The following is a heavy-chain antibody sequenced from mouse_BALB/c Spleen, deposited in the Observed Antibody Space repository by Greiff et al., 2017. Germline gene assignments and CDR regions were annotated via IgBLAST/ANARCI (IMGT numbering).Heavy chain of an antibody. Sequence: QVQLQQSGPGLVAPSQSLSITCTVSGFSLTSYGVRWVRQPPGKGLEWLGVIWGDGSTNYHSALISRLSISKDNSKSQVFLKMNSLQTDDTATDYCAKRYDDSRSPYWYFDVWGAGTTVTVSS. D-gene: IGHD2-14*01. J-gene: IGHJ1*01. CDR1: GFSLTSYG. V-gene: IGHV2-3*01. CDR3: AKRYDDSRSPYWYFDV. CDR2: IWGDGST.